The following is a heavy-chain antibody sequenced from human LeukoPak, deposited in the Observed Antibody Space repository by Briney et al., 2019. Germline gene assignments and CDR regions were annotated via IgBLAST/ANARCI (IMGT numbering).Heavy chain of an antibody. CDR3: ARARGKWHLLPLDY. J-gene: IGHJ4*02. CDR1: RFPFSSFA. D-gene: IGHD5-12*01. CDR2: ISHDGSTN. Sequence: GGSLRLSCAASRFPFSSFAFHWVRQAPGKGLEWVAVISHDGSTNHYADSVKGRFTISRDNSNNSLYLQTTSLSAEDTAVYYCARARGKWHLLPLDYWGQGALVTVSS. V-gene: IGHV3-30*04.